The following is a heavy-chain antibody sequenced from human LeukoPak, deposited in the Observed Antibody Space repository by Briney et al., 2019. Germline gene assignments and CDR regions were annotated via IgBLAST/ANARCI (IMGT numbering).Heavy chain of an antibody. CDR1: GYTFTSYY. D-gene: IGHD3-10*01. V-gene: IGHV1-46*01. Sequence: GASVKVSCKASGYTFTSYYMHWVRQAPGQGLEGMGIINPSGGSTSYAQKFQGRVTMTRDTSTSTVYMELSSLRSEDTAVYYCARELGGSGSYTLPDDYWGQGTLVTVSS. CDR2: INPSGGST. CDR3: ARELGGSGSYTLPDDY. J-gene: IGHJ4*02.